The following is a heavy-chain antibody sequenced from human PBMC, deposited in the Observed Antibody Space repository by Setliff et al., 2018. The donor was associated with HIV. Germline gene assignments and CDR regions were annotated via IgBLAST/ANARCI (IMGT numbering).Heavy chain of an antibody. CDR1: GFNFEYHI. J-gene: IGHJ6*03. CDR2: INWNSDFI. V-gene: IGHV3-9*01. D-gene: IGHD6-19*01. CDR3: VREGSVGGRYYYYMNL. Sequence: GGSLRLSCVASGFNFEYHIMYWVRQVPGKGLEWVSTINWNSDFIAYADSVKGRFTVARDNANSSLYLQMNSLRPEDSALYYCVREGSVGGRYYYYMNLWGKGTTVTVS.